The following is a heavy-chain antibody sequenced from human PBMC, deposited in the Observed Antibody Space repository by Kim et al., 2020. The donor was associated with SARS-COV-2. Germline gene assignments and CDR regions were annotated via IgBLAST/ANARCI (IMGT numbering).Heavy chain of an antibody. V-gene: IGHV4-4*07. D-gene: IGHD3-10*01. CDR2: IYTSGST. CDR1: GGSISSYY. CDR3: ARDVRYYGSGNTGLNWFDP. Sequence: SETLSLTCTVSGGSISSYYWSWIRQPAGKGLEWIGRIYTSGSTNYNPSLKSRVTMSVDTSKNQFSLKLSSVTAADTAVYYCARDVRYYGSGNTGLNWFDPWGQGTLVTVSS. J-gene: IGHJ5*02.